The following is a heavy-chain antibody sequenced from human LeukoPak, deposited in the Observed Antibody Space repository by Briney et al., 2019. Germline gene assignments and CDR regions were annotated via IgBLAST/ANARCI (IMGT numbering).Heavy chain of an antibody. J-gene: IGHJ1*01. CDR3: ASQPEGYYYDSSGYYSTPVYFQH. Sequence: SETLSLTCTVAGYSISRGYYWGWIRQPPGKGLEWIGRIYHSGSTYYNPSLKSRGTISVDTSKNQFSLKLSRVPAADTAVYYCASQPEGYYYDSSGYYSTPVYFQHWGQGTLVTVSS. D-gene: IGHD3-22*01. V-gene: IGHV4-38-2*02. CDR1: GYSISRGYY. CDR2: IYHSGST.